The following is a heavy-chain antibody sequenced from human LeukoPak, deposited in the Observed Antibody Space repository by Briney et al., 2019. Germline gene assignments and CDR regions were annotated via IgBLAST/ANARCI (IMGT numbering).Heavy chain of an antibody. D-gene: IGHD3-10*01. V-gene: IGHV1-18*01. CDR3: ASFGAGYGSGSYYYYRMDV. CDR2: ISAYNGNT. CDR1: GYTFTSYG. J-gene: IGHJ6*02. Sequence: ASVQVSCKASGYTFTSYGISWVRQAPGQGLEWMGWISAYNGNTNYAQKLQGRVTMTTDTSTSTAYMELRSLRSDDTAVYYCASFGAGYGSGSYYYYRMDVWGQGTTVTVSS.